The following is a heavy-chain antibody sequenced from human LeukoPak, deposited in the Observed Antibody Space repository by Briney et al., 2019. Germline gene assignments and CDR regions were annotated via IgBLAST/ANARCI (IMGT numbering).Heavy chain of an antibody. Sequence: GGSLRLSCAASGFTFSSYEMNWVRQAPGKGLEWVSTISSRSTYIYHADSVKGRFTISRDNAKNSLFLQMNSLRAEDTAVYFCAKSTRAVMAMMDVWGKGTTVTVSS. J-gene: IGHJ6*04. CDR3: AKSTRAVMAMMDV. CDR2: ISSRSTYI. D-gene: IGHD3-16*01. CDR1: GFTFSSYE. V-gene: IGHV3-21*01.